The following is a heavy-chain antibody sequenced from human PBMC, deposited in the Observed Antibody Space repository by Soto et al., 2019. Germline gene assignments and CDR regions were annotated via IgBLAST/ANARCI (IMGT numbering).Heavy chain of an antibody. V-gene: IGHV3-7*01. CDR1: GFTFSSYW. CDR3: ARGRGCSTGCHNFDY. CDR2: IKQDGSEK. J-gene: IGHJ4*02. D-gene: IGHD2-2*01. Sequence: EVQLVESGGGFVQPGGSLRLSCAASGFTFSSYWMSWVRQAPGKGLEWVANIKQDGSEKYYVDSVKGRFTISRDNAKNSLYLQMNSLRAEDTAVYYCARGRGCSTGCHNFDYWGQGTLVTVSS.